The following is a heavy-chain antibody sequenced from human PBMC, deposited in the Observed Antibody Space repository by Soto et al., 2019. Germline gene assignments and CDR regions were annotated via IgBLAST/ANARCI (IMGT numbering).Heavy chain of an antibody. Sequence: SETLSLTCTVSGGSISSSSYYWGWIRQPPGKGLEWIGSIYYSGSTYYNPSLKSRVTISVDTSKNQFSLKLSSVTAADTAVYYCAKLHSSGWYPNWFDPWGQGTLVTVSS. J-gene: IGHJ5*02. V-gene: IGHV4-39*01. CDR1: GGSISSSSYY. D-gene: IGHD6-19*01. CDR2: IYYSGST. CDR3: AKLHSSGWYPNWFDP.